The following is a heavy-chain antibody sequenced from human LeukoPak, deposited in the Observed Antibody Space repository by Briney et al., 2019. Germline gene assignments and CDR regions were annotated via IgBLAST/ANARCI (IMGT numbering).Heavy chain of an antibody. CDR2: IRYDGSHK. Sequence: QAGGSLRLSCAASGFIFSDYVMNWLRQAPGRGLEWVAYIRYDGSHKYYIDSVKGRFTISRDNSKNTLYLQMNSLRAEDTAVYYCAKHLRWNYFDYWGQGTLVTVSS. D-gene: IGHD4-23*01. J-gene: IGHJ4*02. CDR3: AKHLRWNYFDY. CDR1: GFIFSDYV. V-gene: IGHV3-30*02.